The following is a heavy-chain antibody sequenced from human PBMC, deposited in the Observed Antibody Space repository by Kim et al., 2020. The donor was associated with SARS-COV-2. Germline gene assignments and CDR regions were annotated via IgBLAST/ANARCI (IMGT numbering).Heavy chain of an antibody. Sequence: GGSLRLSCAASGFTFSSYSMNWVRQAPGKGLEWVSSISSNSSYIYYADSVKGRFTISRDNAKNSLYLQMNSLRAEDTAVYYCARENRDQHASSSYYYYYMDVWGKGTTVTVSS. CDR2: ISSNSSYI. CDR3: ARENRDQHASSSYYYYYMDV. J-gene: IGHJ6*03. D-gene: IGHD2-2*01. CDR1: GFTFSSYS. V-gene: IGHV3-21*01.